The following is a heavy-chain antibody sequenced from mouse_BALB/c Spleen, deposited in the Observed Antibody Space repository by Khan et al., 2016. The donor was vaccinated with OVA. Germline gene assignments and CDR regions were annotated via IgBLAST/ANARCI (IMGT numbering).Heavy chain of an antibody. CDR2: IWSDGRT. Sequence: QVQLKESGPDLVAPSQSLSITCSVSGFSLTSFSIHWVRQPPGKGLEWLVVIWSDGRTTYNSSLKSRLSIIKDNSTSQVFLKINSLQTDDTAMDDCARHQFPLSMDYWGQGTTVTVSS. V-gene: IGHV2-6-2*01. CDR3: ARHQFPLSMDY. J-gene: IGHJ4*01. CDR1: GFSLTSFS.